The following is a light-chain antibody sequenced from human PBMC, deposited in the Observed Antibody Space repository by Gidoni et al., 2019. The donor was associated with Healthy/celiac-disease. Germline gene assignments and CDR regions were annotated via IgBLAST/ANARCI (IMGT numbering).Light chain of an antibody. J-gene: IGKJ1*01. V-gene: IGKV2-28*01. CDR3: MQALQTRWT. Sequence: DSVKTQSPLSLPVTPGEPASISCRSSQSLLHSNGYNYLDWYLQKPGQSPQLLIYLGSNRSSGVPDRFSGSGSGTDFTLKISRVEAEDVGVYYCMQALQTRWTFGQGTKVELK. CDR1: QSLLHSNGYNY. CDR2: LGS.